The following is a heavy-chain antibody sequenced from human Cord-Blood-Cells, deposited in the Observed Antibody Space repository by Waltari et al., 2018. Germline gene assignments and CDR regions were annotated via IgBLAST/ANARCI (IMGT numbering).Heavy chain of an antibody. CDR1: EYTLPELS. Sequence: QVQLVQSGAAAKKPGASEKDTCTVSEYTLPELSMLAVRQDPGKGLEWKGGFDPEDGETSYAQKFQGRVTMTEDTSTDTAYMELSSLRSEDTAVYYCARGAGWNVAFDIWGQGTMVTVSS. CDR3: ARGAGWNVAFDI. D-gene: IGHD1-1*01. CDR2: FDPEDGET. J-gene: IGHJ3*02. V-gene: IGHV1-24*01.